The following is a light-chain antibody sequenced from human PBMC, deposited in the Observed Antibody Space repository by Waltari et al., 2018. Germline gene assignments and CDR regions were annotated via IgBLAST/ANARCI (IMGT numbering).Light chain of an antibody. CDR2: GAS. CDR1: QSVSSSY. Sequence: EIVLTQSPGTLSLSPGERATLSCRASQSVSSSYLAWYQQTPGQAPRVLIHGASNRATGLPDRFSGSGSGTDFTLTISRLEPEDFAVYYCQQYGSSPWTFGQGTKVEIK. V-gene: IGKV3-20*01. J-gene: IGKJ1*01. CDR3: QQYGSSPWT.